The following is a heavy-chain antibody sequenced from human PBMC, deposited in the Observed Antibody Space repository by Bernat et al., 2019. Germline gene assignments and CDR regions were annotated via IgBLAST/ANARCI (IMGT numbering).Heavy chain of an antibody. V-gene: IGHV1-2*04. J-gene: IGHJ1*01. Sequence: QVQLVQSGAEVKKPGASVKVSCKASGYTFTGYFIHWVRQAPGQGLEWMGWINPNSGGTNYAQTFQGWVTITRDTSISKAYVELSRLRSDDTAIYYCARDEVSVATAYFEHWGQGTLVTVSS. CDR3: ARDEVSVATAYFEH. CDR2: INPNSGGT. CDR1: GYTFTGYF. D-gene: IGHD5-12*01.